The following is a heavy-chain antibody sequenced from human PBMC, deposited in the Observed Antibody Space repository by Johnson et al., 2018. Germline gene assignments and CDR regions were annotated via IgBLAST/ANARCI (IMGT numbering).Heavy chain of an antibody. J-gene: IGHJ4*02. Sequence: VQLVQSGGGLVQPGGSLRLSCVASGFTFDSCAMSWVRQAPGKGLEWVSTISTSGSTADYADSVKGRFTVSRDNSKNTVYLQMNSLRADDTAVYYCAKRPTTVSMFFDYWGQGTLVTVSS. D-gene: IGHD4-17*01. CDR1: GFTFDSCA. CDR3: AKRPTTVSMFFDY. CDR2: ISTSGSTA. V-gene: IGHV3-23*04.